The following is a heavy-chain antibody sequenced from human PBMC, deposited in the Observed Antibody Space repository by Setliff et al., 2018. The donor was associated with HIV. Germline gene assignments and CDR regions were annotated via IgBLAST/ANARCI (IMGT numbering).Heavy chain of an antibody. D-gene: IGHD5-18*01. Sequence: ASVKVSCKASGYRFNTYGISWVRQAPGQGLEWMGWISPYNGNTNYAQKLQGRVTMTTDTSTSTAYMELRSLRSDDTAVYYCAREIYSYGHPVAFDIWGQGTMVTVSS. J-gene: IGHJ3*02. V-gene: IGHV1-18*01. CDR3: AREIYSYGHPVAFDI. CDR1: GYRFNTYG. CDR2: ISPYNGNT.